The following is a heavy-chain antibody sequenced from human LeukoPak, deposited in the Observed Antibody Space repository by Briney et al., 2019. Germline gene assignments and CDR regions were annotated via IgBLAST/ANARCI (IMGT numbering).Heavy chain of an antibody. CDR1: GGSISSYY. D-gene: IGHD6-13*01. J-gene: IGHJ4*02. V-gene: IGHV4-59*01. CDR3: ASTSIAAAVQPPDY. CDR2: IYYSGST. Sequence: PSETLSLSCTVSGGSISSYYWSWIRQPPGKGLEWIGYIYYSGSTNYNPSLKSRVTISVDTSKNQFSLKLSSVTAADTAVYYCASTSIAAAVQPPDYWGQGTLVTVSS.